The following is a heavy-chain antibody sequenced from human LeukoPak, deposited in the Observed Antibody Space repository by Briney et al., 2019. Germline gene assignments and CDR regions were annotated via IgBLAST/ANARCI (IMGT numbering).Heavy chain of an antibody. J-gene: IGHJ4*02. CDR1: GFTFSGYS. D-gene: IGHD6-19*01. CDR2: TSFDESNK. CDR3: ARAKRFSSGWLGCFDY. V-gene: IGHV3-30*04. Sequence: PGGSLRLSCAGFGFTFSGYSMHWVRQAPGKGLEWVAVTSFDESNKYYADSVKGRFTISRDNSMNTVYLQMYSLRDGDTAVYYCARAKRFSSGWLGCFDYWGQGTLVTVSS.